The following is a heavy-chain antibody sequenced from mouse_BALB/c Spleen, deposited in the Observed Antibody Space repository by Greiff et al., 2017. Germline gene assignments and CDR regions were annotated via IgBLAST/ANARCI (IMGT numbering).Heavy chain of an antibody. CDR1: GFSFSSYG. CDR2: ISSGGSYT. V-gene: IGHV5-6*01. J-gene: IGHJ4*01. D-gene: IGHD2-3*01. Sequence: EVKLMESGGDLVKPGGSLKLSCAASGFSFSSYGMSWVRQTPDKRLEWVATISSGGSYTYYPDSVKGRFTISRDNAKNTLYLQMSSLKSEDTAMYYCARQIYDGYPYAMDYWGQGTSVTVSS. CDR3: ARQIYDGYPYAMDY.